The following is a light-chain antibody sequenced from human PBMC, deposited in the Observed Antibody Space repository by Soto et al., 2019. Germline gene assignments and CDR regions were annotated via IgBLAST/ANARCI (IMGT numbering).Light chain of an antibody. CDR2: DNY. CDR1: FSNIGNNY. V-gene: IGLV1-51*01. CDR3: ATWDSSLSAAV. Sequence: QSVLTQPPSVSAAPGQTVTLSCSGSFSNIGNNYVSWFQQFPGTGPKLLIYDNYKRPSGIPDRFSGSKSGTSATLGITGLQIGDEADYYCATWDSSLSAAVFGGGTKVTVL. J-gene: IGLJ2*01.